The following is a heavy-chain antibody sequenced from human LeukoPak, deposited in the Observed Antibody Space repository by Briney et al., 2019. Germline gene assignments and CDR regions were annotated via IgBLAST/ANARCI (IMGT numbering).Heavy chain of an antibody. D-gene: IGHD3-3*01. J-gene: IGHJ5*02. CDR3: ARGGFWSGYQNWFDP. CDR2: IYYSGST. CDR1: GGSISSGGYY. V-gene: IGHV4-31*03. Sequence: SETLSLTCTVSGGSISSGGYYWSWIRQHPGKGLEWIGYIYYSGSTYYNPSLKSRVTISVDTSKNQSSLKLSSVTAADTAVYYCARGGFWSGYQNWFDPWGQGTLVTVSS.